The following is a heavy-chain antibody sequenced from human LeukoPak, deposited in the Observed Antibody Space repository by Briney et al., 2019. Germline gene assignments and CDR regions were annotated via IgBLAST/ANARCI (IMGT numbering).Heavy chain of an antibody. V-gene: IGHV3-23*01. CDR2: INGAGGGT. CDR3: AKETVLGGILTGPDY. D-gene: IGHD3-9*01. CDR1: GFTFSSYA. Sequence: GGSLRLSCTASGFTFSSYAMAWVRQAPGKGLEWVSAINGAGGGTYYSDSVKGRFTISRDNAQNTVFLQMNSLRVEDTAIYYRAKETVLGGILTGPDYWGQGTLVTVSS. J-gene: IGHJ4*01.